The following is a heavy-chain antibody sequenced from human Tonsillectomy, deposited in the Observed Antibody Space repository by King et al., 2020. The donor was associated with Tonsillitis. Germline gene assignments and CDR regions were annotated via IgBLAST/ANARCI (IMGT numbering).Heavy chain of an antibody. CDR2: IKQDGSEK. V-gene: IGHV3-7*01. D-gene: IGHD1-26*01. J-gene: IGHJ3*02. CDR3: ARAAIVGPTGAFDI. Sequence: VQLVESGGGLVQPGGSLRLSCAASGFTFSSYWMSWVRQAPGKGLEWVANIKQDGSEKYYVDSVKGRFTISRDNAKNSLYLQMNSLRAEDTAVYYCARAAIVGPTGAFDIWGQGTMVTVSS. CDR1: GFTFSSYW.